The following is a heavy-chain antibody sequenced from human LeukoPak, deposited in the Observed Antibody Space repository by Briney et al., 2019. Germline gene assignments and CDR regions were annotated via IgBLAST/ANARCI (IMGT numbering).Heavy chain of an antibody. CDR2: ISSSSSYI. D-gene: IGHD3-22*01. J-gene: IGHJ3*02. Sequence: GGSLRLSCAASGFTFSSYSMNWVRQAPGKGLEWVSPISSSSSYIYYADSVKGRFTISRDNAKNSLYLQMNSLRAEDTAVYYCARAPWYYYDSRQHDAFDIWGQGTMVTVSS. CDR3: ARAPWYYYDSRQHDAFDI. V-gene: IGHV3-21*01. CDR1: GFTFSSYS.